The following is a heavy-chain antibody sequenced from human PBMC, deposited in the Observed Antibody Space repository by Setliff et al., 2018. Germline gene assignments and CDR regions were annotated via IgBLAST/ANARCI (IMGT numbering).Heavy chain of an antibody. CDR1: GYTFTRYY. J-gene: IGHJ4*02. V-gene: IGHV1-46*01. CDR2: IDPSGGYS. Sequence: ASVKVSCKASGYTFTRYYMHWVRQAPGQGLEWMGIIDPSGGYSNYAQRFQGRVTMTRDTSTSTVYMEMSSLRSEDTAVYYCARAPLESGYNYGQGHYFDYWGQGTLVTVSS. D-gene: IGHD5-18*01. CDR3: ARAPLESGYNYGQGHYFDY.